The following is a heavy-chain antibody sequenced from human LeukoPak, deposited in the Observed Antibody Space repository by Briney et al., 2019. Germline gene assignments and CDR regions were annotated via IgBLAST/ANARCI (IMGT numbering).Heavy chain of an antibody. D-gene: IGHD6-25*01. CDR3: ARAGGVKTAALDLDY. CDR1: GGSISSSSYY. V-gene: IGHV4-39*07. CDR2: IYYSGST. J-gene: IGHJ4*02. Sequence: PSETLSLTCTISGGSISSSSYYWGWIRQPPGKGLEWIGSIYYSGSTYHNPSLKSRVTISRDTSKNQFSLKLTFVTTADTAVYYCARAGGVKTAALDLDYWGQGTLVTVSS.